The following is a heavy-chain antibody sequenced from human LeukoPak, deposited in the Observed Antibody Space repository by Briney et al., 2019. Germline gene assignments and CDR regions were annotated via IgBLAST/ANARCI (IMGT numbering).Heavy chain of an antibody. CDR2: ISHIGST. V-gene: IGHV4-59*11. CDR3: ARDRISINALDM. D-gene: IGHD1-14*01. Sequence: SETLSLTCTVSGASINGHYLTWLRQPPGKGLEWIGYISHIGSTNYNPSLKSRVTISVDTSKNQFSQKLTSVTAADTAVYYCARDRISINALDMWGQGTMVTVSS. J-gene: IGHJ3*02. CDR1: GASINGHY.